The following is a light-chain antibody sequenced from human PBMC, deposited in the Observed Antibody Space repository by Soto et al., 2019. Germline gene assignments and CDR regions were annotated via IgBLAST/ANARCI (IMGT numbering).Light chain of an antibody. J-gene: IGKJ1*01. CDR3: HQYNNLPWT. CDR2: AAS. V-gene: IGKV3-15*01. CDR1: QRVSNH. Sequence: ETVMTQSTVNLSVSTGDTATLSCRASQRVSNHFAWYQQEPGQAPRLLIYAASTRAAGVPVRFSGSGSETEFTLTIRSLQSEDFALYYCHQYNNLPWTFGQGTKVDIK.